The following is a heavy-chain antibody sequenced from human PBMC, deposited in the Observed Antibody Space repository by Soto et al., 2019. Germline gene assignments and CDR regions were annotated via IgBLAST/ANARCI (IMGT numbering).Heavy chain of an antibody. D-gene: IGHD1-26*01. Sequence: QITLKESGPTLVKPTQTLTLTCTFSGFSLTTDRVGVGWIRQPPGEALEWLAVIYWDDSKTYRPSLESRLNIPQDTSKNQVAPTMTNMDSVDTATYYCAHAYGGRSLYWGQGTLVTGSS. CDR3: AHAYGGRSLY. V-gene: IGHV2-5*02. J-gene: IGHJ4*02. CDR2: IYWDDSK. CDR1: GFSLTTDRVG.